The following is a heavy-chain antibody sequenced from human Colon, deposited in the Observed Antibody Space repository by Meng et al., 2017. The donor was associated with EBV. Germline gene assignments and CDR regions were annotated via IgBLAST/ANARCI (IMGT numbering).Heavy chain of an antibody. Sequence: QGSGSGLVRPPQTLSLTCPVSGDSTTSGDYAWTWIRQPPGKGLEWIGYIYHGVNIYYTPSLRSRVTISVDKSRNQFSLKLTSVSAADTAVYYCVRDTRRGGGWFDPWGQGTLVTASS. J-gene: IGHJ5*02. CDR2: IYHGVNI. CDR3: VRDTRRGGGWFDP. D-gene: IGHD3-10*01. V-gene: IGHV4-30-2*01. CDR1: GDSTTSGDYA.